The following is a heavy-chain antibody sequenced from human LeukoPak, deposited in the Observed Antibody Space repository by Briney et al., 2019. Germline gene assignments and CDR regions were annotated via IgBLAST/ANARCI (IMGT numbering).Heavy chain of an antibody. CDR2: IISILNIA. CDR3: ASLNWGSGAFDI. V-gene: IGHV1-69*04. D-gene: IGHD7-27*01. J-gene: IGHJ3*02. Sequence: ASVKVSCKASGGTFSSYAISWVRQAPGQGLEWMGRIISILNIANYAQKFQGRVTITADKSTSTAYMELSSLRSEDTAVYYCASLNWGSGAFDIWGQGTMVTVSS. CDR1: GGTFSSYA.